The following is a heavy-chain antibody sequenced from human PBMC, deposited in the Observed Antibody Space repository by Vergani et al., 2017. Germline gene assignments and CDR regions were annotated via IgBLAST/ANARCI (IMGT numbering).Heavy chain of an antibody. CDR2: IKQDGSEK. J-gene: IGHJ6*02. CDR1: GFDFSSYI. CDR3: AREVAAAGLPHYYYGMDV. D-gene: IGHD6-13*01. Sequence: QLVESGGGWVQPGGSLRLSCVVSGFDFSSYIMNWVRQAPGKGLEWVANIKQDGSEKYYVDSVKGRFTISRDNAKNSLYLQMNSLRAEDTAVYYCAREVAAAGLPHYYYGMDVWGQGTTVTVSS. V-gene: IGHV3-7*01.